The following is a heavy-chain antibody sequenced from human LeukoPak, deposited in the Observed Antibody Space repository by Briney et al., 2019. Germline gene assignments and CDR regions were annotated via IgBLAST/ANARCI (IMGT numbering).Heavy chain of an antibody. Sequence: GGSLRLSCATSGFTFNTYAMNWVRQAPGKGLEWVSYISSSSSTIYYADSVKGRFTISRDNAKNSLYLQMNSLTDEDTALYYCARARPVADVNWFDPWGQGTLVTVSS. CDR1: GFTFNTYA. D-gene: IGHD6-19*01. V-gene: IGHV3-48*02. CDR3: ARARPVADVNWFDP. J-gene: IGHJ5*02. CDR2: ISSSSSTI.